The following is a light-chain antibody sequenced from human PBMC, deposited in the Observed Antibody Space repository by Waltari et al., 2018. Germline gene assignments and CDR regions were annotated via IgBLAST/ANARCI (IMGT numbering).Light chain of an antibody. J-gene: IGKJ1*01. V-gene: IGKV1-5*03. Sequence: DIQMTQSPSTLSASVGDRVTITCRASQSISTWMAWYQQKPGKAPNLLIYKASNLESGGPSTFSGSGSGTEFTLTISSLQPGDFATYYCQQYNSYPWTFGQGTKVVIK. CDR2: KAS. CDR3: QQYNSYPWT. CDR1: QSISTW.